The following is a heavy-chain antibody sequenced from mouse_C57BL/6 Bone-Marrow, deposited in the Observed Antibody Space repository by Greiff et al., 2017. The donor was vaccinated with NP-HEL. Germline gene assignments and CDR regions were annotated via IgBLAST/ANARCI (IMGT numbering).Heavy chain of an antibody. Sequence: VQLQQSGPGLVKPSQSLSLTCSVTGYSITSGYYWNWIRQLPGNILEWLGYISYDGSNNYNPSLKNRISITRDTSKNQFFLKLNSVTTEDTATYYCARDREYDGSSPAMDYGGQGTSVTVSS. CDR3: ARDREYDGSSPAMDY. V-gene: IGHV3-6*01. J-gene: IGHJ4*01. D-gene: IGHD1-1*01. CDR2: ISYDGSN. CDR1: GYSITSGYY.